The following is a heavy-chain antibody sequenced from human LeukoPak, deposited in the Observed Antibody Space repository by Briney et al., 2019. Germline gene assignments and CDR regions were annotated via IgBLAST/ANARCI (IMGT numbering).Heavy chain of an antibody. CDR1: GGSISSSSYY. CDR3: ARALWFEAPFDY. J-gene: IGHJ4*02. CDR2: IYYSGST. Sequence: SETLSLTRTVSGGSISSSSYYWGWIRQPPGKGLEWIGSIYYSGSTYYNPSLKSRVTISVDTSKNQFSLKLSSVTAADTAVYYCARALWFEAPFDYWGQGTLVTVSS. D-gene: IGHD3-10*01. V-gene: IGHV4-39*01.